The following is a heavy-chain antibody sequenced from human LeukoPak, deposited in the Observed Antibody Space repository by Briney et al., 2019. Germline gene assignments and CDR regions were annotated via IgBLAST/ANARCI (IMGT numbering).Heavy chain of an antibody. V-gene: IGHV3-23*01. CDR3: AKDLSRRATVTTDYFDY. CDR2: ISGSGGST. J-gene: IGHJ4*02. D-gene: IGHD4-17*01. Sequence: GGSLRLSCVASGFTFSSYGMSWVRQAPGKGLEWVSAISGSGGSTYYADSVKGRFTISRDNSKNTLYLQMNSLRAEDTAVYYCAKDLSRRATVTTDYFDYWGQGTLVTVSS. CDR1: GFTFSSYG.